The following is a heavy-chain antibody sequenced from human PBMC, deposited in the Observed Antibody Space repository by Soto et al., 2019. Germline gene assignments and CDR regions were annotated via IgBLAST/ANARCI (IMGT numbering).Heavy chain of an antibody. CDR2: IIPIFGTA. V-gene: IGHV1-69*12. CDR1: GGTFSSYA. CDR3: ARDRGRYYGSGSYYNFDY. Sequence: QVQLVQSGAEVKKPGSSVKVSCKASGGTFSSYAISWVRQAPGQGLEWMGGIIPIFGTANYAQKFQGRVTITADXXTXTXXMELSSLRSEDTAVYYCARDRGRYYGSGSYYNFDYWGQGTLVTVSS. D-gene: IGHD3-10*01. J-gene: IGHJ4*02.